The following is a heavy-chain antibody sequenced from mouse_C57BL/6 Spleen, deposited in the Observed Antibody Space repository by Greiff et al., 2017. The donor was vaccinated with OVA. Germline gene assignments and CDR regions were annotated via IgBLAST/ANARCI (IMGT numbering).Heavy chain of an antibody. CDR2: INPSNGGT. D-gene: IGHD2-1*01. CDR1: GYTFTSYW. V-gene: IGHV1-53*01. Sequence: QVQLQQPGTELVKPGASVKLSCKASGYTFTSYWMHWVKQRPGQGLEWIGNINPSNGGTNYNEKFKSKATLTVDKSSSTAYMQLSSLTSEDSAVYYCAREDGTNYRNAGWFAYWGKGTLVTVSA. J-gene: IGHJ3*01. CDR3: AREDGTNYRNAGWFAY.